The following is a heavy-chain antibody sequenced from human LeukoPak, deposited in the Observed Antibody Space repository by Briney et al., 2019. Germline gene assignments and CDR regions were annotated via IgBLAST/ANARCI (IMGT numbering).Heavy chain of an antibody. CDR1: GFTFDDYG. CDR2: LNWNGGST. J-gene: IGHJ6*03. V-gene: IGHV3-20*04. D-gene: IGHD4-17*01. Sequence: PGGSLRLSCAASGFTFDDYGMSWVRQAPGKGLEWVSGLNWNGGSTGYADSVKGRFTISRDNAKNSLYLQMNSLRAEDTALYYCARYGDYRGYYYYYYMDVWGKGTTVTISS. CDR3: ARYGDYRGYYYYYYMDV.